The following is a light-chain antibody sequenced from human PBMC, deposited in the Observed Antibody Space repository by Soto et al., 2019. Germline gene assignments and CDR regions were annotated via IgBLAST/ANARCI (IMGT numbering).Light chain of an antibody. CDR2: DVS. Sequence: EIVLTQSPATLSLSPGERATLSCGASQNVRSYLAWYQQKPGQAPRLLIYDVSNRATGIPARFSGSRSGTDFTLTISSLEPEDFAVYYCQQRSNWPITFGQGTRLEIK. V-gene: IGKV3-11*01. CDR1: QNVRSY. J-gene: IGKJ5*01. CDR3: QQRSNWPIT.